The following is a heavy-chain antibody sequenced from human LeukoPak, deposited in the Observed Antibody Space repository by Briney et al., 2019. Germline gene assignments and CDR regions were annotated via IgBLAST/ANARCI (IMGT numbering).Heavy chain of an antibody. J-gene: IGHJ3*02. CDR1: GFTFDGYG. D-gene: IGHD1-26*01. V-gene: IGHV3-20*04. Sequence: GGSLRLSCAASGFTFDGYGMNWVRQAPGKGLEWVSGINWNGGTTVYADSVKGRFTISRDNAKNSLYLQMHSLRAEDTALYYCARVRVVWDLDDAFDIWGRGTMVTVSS. CDR2: INWNGGTT. CDR3: ARVRVVWDLDDAFDI.